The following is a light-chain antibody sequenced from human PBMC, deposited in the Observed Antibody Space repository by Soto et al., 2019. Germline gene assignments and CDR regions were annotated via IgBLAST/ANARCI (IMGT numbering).Light chain of an antibody. J-gene: IGKJ1*01. CDR1: QSISSW. CDR2: KAS. V-gene: IGKV1-5*03. Sequence: DIQMTQSPSTLSASAGDRVTITCRASQSISSWLAWYQQKPGKAPKLLIYKASSLESGVPSWFSGSGSGTEFTLTISSLQPDDFATYYCQQYNSYWTFGQGTKVEIK. CDR3: QQYNSYWT.